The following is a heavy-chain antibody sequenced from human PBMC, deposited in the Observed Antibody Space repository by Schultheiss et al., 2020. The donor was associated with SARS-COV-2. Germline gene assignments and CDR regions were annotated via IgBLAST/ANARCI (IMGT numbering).Heavy chain of an antibody. D-gene: IGHD4-17*01. Sequence: SETLSLTCTVSGGSISSGSYYWSWIRQPPGKGLEWIGSIYYSGSTNYNPSLKSRVTISVDKSKNQFSLKLSSVTAADTAVYYCARTYDYGDSNFDYWGQGTLVTVSS. V-gene: IGHV4-39*07. CDR2: IYYSGST. CDR1: GGSISSGSYY. J-gene: IGHJ4*02. CDR3: ARTYDYGDSNFDY.